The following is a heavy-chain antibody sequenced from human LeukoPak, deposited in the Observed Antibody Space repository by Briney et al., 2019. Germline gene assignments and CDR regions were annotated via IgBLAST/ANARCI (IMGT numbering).Heavy chain of an antibody. D-gene: IGHD5-12*01. CDR1: GYTFTGYY. J-gene: IGHJ6*02. V-gene: IGHV1-2*02. CDR2: INPSSGGT. CDR3: ARVQVYSGYDFHYYGMDV. Sequence: ASVKVSCKASGYTFTGYYMHWVRQAPGQGLEWMGWINPSSGGTNYAQKFQGRVTMTRDTSISTAYMELSRLRSDDTAVYYCARVQVYSGYDFHYYGMDVWGQGTTVTVSS.